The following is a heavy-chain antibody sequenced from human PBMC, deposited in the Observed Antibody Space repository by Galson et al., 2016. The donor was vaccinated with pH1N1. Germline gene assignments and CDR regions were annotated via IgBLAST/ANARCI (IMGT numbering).Heavy chain of an antibody. CDR3: ARGVSVAGTPRLDY. V-gene: IGHV4-39*07. Sequence: ETLSLTCTVSGGSISISSYYWGWIRQPPGKGLEWIGSIYYSESTHYNPSLKSRVTISVDTSKNQFSLKLSSVTAADTAVYYCARGVSVAGTPRLDYWGQGTLVTVSS. CDR1: GGSISISSYY. CDR2: IYYSEST. J-gene: IGHJ4*02. D-gene: IGHD6-19*01.